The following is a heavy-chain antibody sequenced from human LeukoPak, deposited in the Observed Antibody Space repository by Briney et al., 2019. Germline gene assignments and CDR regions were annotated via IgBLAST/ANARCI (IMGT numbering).Heavy chain of an antibody. CDR3: AKDFLARKKPYGAFDY. CDR1: GFTFSSYG. Sequence: GGSLRLSCAASGFTFSSYGMHRVRQAPGKGLEWVAVISYDGSNKYYADSVKGRFTISRDNSKNTLYLQMNSLRAEDTAVYYCAKDFLARKKPYGAFDYWGQGTLVTVSS. D-gene: IGHD4-17*01. CDR2: ISYDGSNK. V-gene: IGHV3-30*18. J-gene: IGHJ4*02.